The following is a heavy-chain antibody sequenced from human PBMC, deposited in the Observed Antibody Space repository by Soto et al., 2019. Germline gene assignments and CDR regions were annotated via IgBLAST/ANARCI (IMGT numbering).Heavy chain of an antibody. CDR3: AREGRGYCSSTSCPGI. Sequence: GGSLILSCAASGFTFSNYWMSWVRQAPGKGLEWVANIKQDGSEKYYVDSVKGRFTISTDNAKNSLYLQMNSLRAEDTAVYYCAREGRGYCSSTSCPGIWGQGTLVTVLL. J-gene: IGHJ4*02. CDR2: IKQDGSEK. D-gene: IGHD2-2*01. CDR1: GFTFSNYW. V-gene: IGHV3-7*01.